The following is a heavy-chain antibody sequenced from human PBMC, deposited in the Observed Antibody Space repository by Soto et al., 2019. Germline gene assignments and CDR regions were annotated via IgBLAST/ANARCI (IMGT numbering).Heavy chain of an antibody. Sequence: QVQLVQSGAEVKKPGSSVKVSCKASGGPFSSYAISWVRQAPGQGLEWMGGIIPIFGTSNYAQKFQGRVTITADKSTSKAHMELSSLRSEDKAVYYCARAPRGMRRVEMYVLGQGTTVTVSS. CDR3: ARAPRGMRRVEMYV. CDR1: GGPFSSYA. J-gene: IGHJ6*02. CDR2: IIPIFGTS. D-gene: IGHD3-10*01. V-gene: IGHV1-69*06.